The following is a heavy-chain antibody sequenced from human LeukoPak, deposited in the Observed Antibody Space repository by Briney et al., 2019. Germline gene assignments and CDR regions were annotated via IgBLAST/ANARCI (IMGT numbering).Heavy chain of an antibody. V-gene: IGHV3-15*07. D-gene: IGHD2-2*02. CDR3: TTRGYCSGAGCYSDY. CDR1: GLSFRSAW. J-gene: IGHJ4*02. CDR2: IRSKADHGTA. Sequence: GGSLRLSCGASGLSFRSAWMNWVRQAPGKGLEWVGRIRSKADHGTAEYAALVKGRFTISRDDSKKMLYLQMNSLEVNDTAVYYCTTRGYCSGAGCYSDYWGQGTLVTVSS.